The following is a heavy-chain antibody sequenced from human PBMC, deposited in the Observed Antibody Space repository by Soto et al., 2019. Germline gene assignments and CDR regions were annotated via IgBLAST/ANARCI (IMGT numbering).Heavy chain of an antibody. V-gene: IGHV2-5*01. D-gene: IGHD2-8*01. Sequence: SGPTLVNPTQTLTLTCTFSGFSLSTSGVGVGWIRQPPGKALEWLALIYWNDDKRYSPSLKSRLTITKDTSKNQVVLTMTNMDPVDTATYYCAHSALMVYATGLYYFDYWGQGTLVTVSS. J-gene: IGHJ4*02. CDR2: IYWNDDK. CDR3: AHSALMVYATGLYYFDY. CDR1: GFSLSTSGVG.